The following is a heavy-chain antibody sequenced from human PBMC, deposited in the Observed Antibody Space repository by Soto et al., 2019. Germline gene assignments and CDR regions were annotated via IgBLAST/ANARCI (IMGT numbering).Heavy chain of an antibody. V-gene: IGHV3-13*01. CDR2: IGSAGDT. J-gene: IGHJ3*01. CDR1: GFTFSSYD. Sequence: EVQLVESGGGLVQPGGSLRLSCAASGFTFSSYDLHWVRQATGKGLEWVSGIGSAGDTYYADSVNGRFTISRENAKKSWSLHMNSLRAGDTAVYYCARGGAVIGAFDFWGQGTVVTVSS. D-gene: IGHD2-21*01. CDR3: ARGGAVIGAFDF.